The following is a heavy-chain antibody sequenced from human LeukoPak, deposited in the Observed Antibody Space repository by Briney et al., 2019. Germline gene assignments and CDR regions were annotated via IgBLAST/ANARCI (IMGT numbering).Heavy chain of an antibody. J-gene: IGHJ4*02. CDR1: GSTFGGYG. Sequence: PGGSLRLSCAGSGSTFGGYGMHWFRQTPGKGLEWVAVIAYDGSRAFYADSVKGRFTISRDNSKNTMSVQMDDLRAEDTAVYYCTRYNSDHFDYWGQGTLVTVSS. D-gene: IGHD6-19*01. V-gene: IGHV3-33*01. CDR3: TRYNSDHFDY. CDR2: IAYDGSRA.